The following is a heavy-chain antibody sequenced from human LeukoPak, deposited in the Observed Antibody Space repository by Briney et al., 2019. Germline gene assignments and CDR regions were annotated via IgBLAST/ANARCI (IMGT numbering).Heavy chain of an antibody. CDR2: IGGWSSPT. D-gene: IGHD2-21*01. V-gene: IGHV3-48*04. CDR1: GFSFSSYG. Sequence: GGSLRLSCATSGFSFSSYGMNWVRQAPGKGLEWVSYIGGWSSPTDYADSVKGRFTISRDNAKNTLYQEMTNLTVADTAVYYCARDPGFAVARWGQGSLVFVSS. CDR3: ARDPGFAVAR. J-gene: IGHJ1*01.